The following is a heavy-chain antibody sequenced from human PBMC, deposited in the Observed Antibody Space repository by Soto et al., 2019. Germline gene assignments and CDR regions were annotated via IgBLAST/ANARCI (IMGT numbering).Heavy chain of an antibody. V-gene: IGHV1-8*01. CDR2: MNPNSGNT. CDR1: GYTFTSYD. Sequence: ASLKVSCKASGYTFTSYDINWGRQATGQGLEWMGWMNPNSGNTGYAQKFQGRVTMTRNTSISTAYMELSSLRSEDTAVYYCARVGYCSGGSCYSFAFDIWGQGTMVTVSS. J-gene: IGHJ3*02. D-gene: IGHD2-15*01. CDR3: ARVGYCSGGSCYSFAFDI.